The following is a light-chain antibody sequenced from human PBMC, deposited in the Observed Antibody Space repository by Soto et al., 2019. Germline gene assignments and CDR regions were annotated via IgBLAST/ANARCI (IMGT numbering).Light chain of an antibody. CDR3: QQFSSYPLT. J-gene: IGKJ4*01. V-gene: IGKV3-20*01. CDR1: QTIRNNY. Sequence: ESVLTQSPGTLSLSPGERATLSCRASQTIRNNYLAWYQQKPGQAPRLLIYDASSRATGIPDRFRGGGSGTDFTLTLSRLEPEDFAVYYCQQFSSYPLTFGGGTKVEIK. CDR2: DAS.